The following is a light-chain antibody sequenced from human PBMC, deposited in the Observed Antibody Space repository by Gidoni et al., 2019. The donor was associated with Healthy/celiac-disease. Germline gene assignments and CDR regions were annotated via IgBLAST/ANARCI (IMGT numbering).Light chain of an antibody. J-gene: IGKJ3*01. CDR2: AAS. Sequence: DIQITQAPSSLSASVGDRVPITCRARQGISNSLAWYQQQPGKAPKLLLYAASRLESGVPSRFSGSGSGTDYTLTISSLQPEDFATYYCQQYYSTPLTFGPGTKVDIK. CDR3: QQYYSTPLT. V-gene: IGKV1-NL1*01. CDR1: QGISNS.